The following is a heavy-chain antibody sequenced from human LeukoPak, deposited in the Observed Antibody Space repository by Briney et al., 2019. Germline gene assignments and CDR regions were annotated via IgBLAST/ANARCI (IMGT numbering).Heavy chain of an antibody. D-gene: IGHD1-26*01. V-gene: IGHV3-30*02. CDR3: AKPSGSGVDY. CDR2: IRSDGYHT. J-gene: IGHJ4*02. CDR1: GFFFDTHD. Sequence: AGGSLRLSCGASGFFFDTHDMHWVRQAPGKGLEWVAFIRSDGYHTYYADSVKGRFTITRDNSKNTLYLQMNSLRLEDMAVYYCAKPSGSGVDYWGRGTRVTVSS.